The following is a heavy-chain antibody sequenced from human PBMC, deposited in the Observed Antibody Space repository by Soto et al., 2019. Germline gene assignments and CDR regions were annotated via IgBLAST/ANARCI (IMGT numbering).Heavy chain of an antibody. J-gene: IGHJ5*02. V-gene: IGHV2-5*02. Sequence: QITLKESGPTLVKPPQTLTLTCTFSGFSLSTSGVGVGWIRQPPGKALEWLALIYWDDDKRYSPSLKSRLTITKDTSKNQVVLTMTNMDPVDTATYYCAGVVAATPDLSVWFDPWGQGTLVTVSS. CDR3: AGVVAATPDLSVWFDP. CDR1: GFSLSTSGVG. D-gene: IGHD2-15*01. CDR2: IYWDDDK.